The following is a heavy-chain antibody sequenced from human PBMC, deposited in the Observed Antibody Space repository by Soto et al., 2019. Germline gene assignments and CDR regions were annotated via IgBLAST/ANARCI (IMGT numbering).Heavy chain of an antibody. D-gene: IGHD1-20*01. CDR2: IYYSGST. CDR3: ARVARYNWKTEWFDP. J-gene: IGHJ5*02. Sequence: SETLSLTCTVSGGSISSYYWSWIRQPPGKGLEWIGYIYYSGSTNYNPSLKSRVTISVDTSKNQFSLKLSSVTAADTAVYYCARVARYNWKTEWFDPWGQGTLVTDS. V-gene: IGHV4-59*01. CDR1: GGSISSYY.